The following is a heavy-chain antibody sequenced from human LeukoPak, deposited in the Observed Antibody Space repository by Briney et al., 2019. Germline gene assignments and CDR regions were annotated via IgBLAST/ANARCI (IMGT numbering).Heavy chain of an antibody. CDR1: GYTFTSYY. Sequence: GASVKVSCKASGYTFTSYYMHWVRQAPGQGLEWMGIINPSGGSTNYAQKLQGRVTMTTDTSTSTAYMELRSLRSDDTAVYYCARSLGATTPWGQGTLVTVSS. J-gene: IGHJ5*02. CDR3: ARSLGATTP. CDR2: INPSGGST. V-gene: IGHV1-46*01. D-gene: IGHD1-26*01.